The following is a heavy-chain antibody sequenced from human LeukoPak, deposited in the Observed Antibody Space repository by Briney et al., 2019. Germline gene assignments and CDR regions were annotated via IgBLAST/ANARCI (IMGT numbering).Heavy chain of an antibody. Sequence: PGGSLRLSCAASGFTFSDAWMSWVRQAPGKGLEWVSSISGSGDSTYYVNSVKGRFTISRDNSKNTLYLQMNSLRAEDTAVYYCAKDISTSCLDYWGQGTLVIVSS. V-gene: IGHV3-23*01. J-gene: IGHJ4*02. CDR3: AKDISTSCLDY. CDR1: GFTFSDAW. CDR2: ISGSGDST. D-gene: IGHD2-2*01.